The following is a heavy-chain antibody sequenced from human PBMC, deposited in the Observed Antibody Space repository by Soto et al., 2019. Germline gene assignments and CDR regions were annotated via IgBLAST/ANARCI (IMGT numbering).Heavy chain of an antibody. Sequence: LRLSCAASGFTFSSYAMHWVRQAPGKGLEWVAVISYDGSNKYYADSVKGRFTISRDNSKNTLYLQMNSLRAEDTAVYYCARGRVGATRAYFDYWGQGTLVTVSS. V-gene: IGHV3-30-3*01. CDR1: GFTFSSYA. CDR2: ISYDGSNK. CDR3: ARGRVGATRAYFDY. J-gene: IGHJ4*02. D-gene: IGHD1-26*01.